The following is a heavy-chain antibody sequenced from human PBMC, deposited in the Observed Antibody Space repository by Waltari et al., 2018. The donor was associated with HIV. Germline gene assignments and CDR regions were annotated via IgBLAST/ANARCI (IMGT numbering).Heavy chain of an antibody. Sequence: QVQIVQSGAEVKKPGSSVKVSCEASGGRFSNYAVSWVRQVPGQGLEWLGGVIPIFGSQDYSQKFHGRLTIVADESINTAYMELSSLTSEDTAVYYCATGDGRNFGVVREYYHYGMDVWGQGTTVTVSS. V-gene: IGHV1-69*01. D-gene: IGHD3-3*01. CDR3: ATGDGRNFGVVREYYHYGMDV. CDR1: GGRFSNYA. J-gene: IGHJ6*02. CDR2: VIPIFGSQ.